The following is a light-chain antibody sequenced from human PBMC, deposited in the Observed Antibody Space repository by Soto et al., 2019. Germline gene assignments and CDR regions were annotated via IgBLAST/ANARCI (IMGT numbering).Light chain of an antibody. CDR2: GAS. CDR1: QSVSSSY. Sequence: EIVLTQSPGTLSLSPGERATLSCRASQSVSSSYLAGYQQKPGQAPRLLIYGASSRATGIPDRFSGSGSGIDFTLTISRLEPEDFAVSYCQQYGSSPMYTFGQGLKLEIK. J-gene: IGKJ2*01. V-gene: IGKV3-20*01. CDR3: QQYGSSPMYT.